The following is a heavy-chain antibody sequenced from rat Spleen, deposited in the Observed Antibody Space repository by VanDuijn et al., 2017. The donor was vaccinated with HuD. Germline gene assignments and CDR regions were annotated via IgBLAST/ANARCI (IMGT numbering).Heavy chain of an antibody. CDR2: ISSDGRRN. CDR3: ARHEATVAHFDY. V-gene: IGHV5-29*01. J-gene: IGHJ2*01. D-gene: IGHD1-3*01. Sequence: EVQLVESDGGLVQPGRSLKLSCAASGFTFSDYYMAWVRQAPTKGLEWVATISSDGRRNYYRDSVKGRFTISRDNAKSSLYLQMDSLRSEDTATYYCARHEATVAHFDYWGQGVMVTVSS. CDR1: GFTFSDYY.